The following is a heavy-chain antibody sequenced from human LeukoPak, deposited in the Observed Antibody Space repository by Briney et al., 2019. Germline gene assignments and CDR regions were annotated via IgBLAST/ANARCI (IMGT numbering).Heavy chain of an antibody. V-gene: IGHV4-61*01. J-gene: IGHJ4*02. Sequence: SETLSLTCTVSGDSFSNGNYYWSWLRQPPGKELEWIGYIYYSGSTYYNPSLEGRVTISVDTSKIQFSVKLRSVTAADTAVYYCARSQNYYGSGDYWSQGTLVTVSS. D-gene: IGHD3-10*01. CDR1: GDSFSNGNYY. CDR3: ARSQNYYGSGDY. CDR2: IYYSGST.